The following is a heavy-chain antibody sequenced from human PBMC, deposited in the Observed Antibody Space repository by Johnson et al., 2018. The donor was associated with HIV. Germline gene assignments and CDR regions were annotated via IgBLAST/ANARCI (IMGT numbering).Heavy chain of an antibody. V-gene: IGHV3-66*01. CDR3: ARAVARGQWLADGYI. CDR2: LYADGRT. J-gene: IGHJ3*02. Sequence: VQLVESGGGLVQPGGSLRLSCAASGFIVSSKYMTWFRQAPGKGLEWVSVLYADGRTYYADSVKGRFTVSSDYSKNTLYLQMNSLIHNDTAVYYCARAVARGQWLADGYIWGQGTTVTVSS. D-gene: IGHD6-19*01. CDR1: GFIVSSKY.